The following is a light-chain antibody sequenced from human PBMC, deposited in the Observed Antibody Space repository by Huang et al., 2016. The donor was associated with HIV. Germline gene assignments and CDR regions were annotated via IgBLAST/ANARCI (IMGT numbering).Light chain of an antibody. V-gene: IGKV1-39*01. CDR2: AAS. Sequence: DIQMTQSPSSLSASVGDRVTITCRASQNIKNYLNWYQQKPGKAPKVLIFAASSLHSGVPLRFSGSGSGTDFTLTISNLQPEDFAIYYCQQSYSTPGYTFGQGTKLEIK. CDR3: QQSYSTPGYT. CDR1: QNIKNY. J-gene: IGKJ2*01.